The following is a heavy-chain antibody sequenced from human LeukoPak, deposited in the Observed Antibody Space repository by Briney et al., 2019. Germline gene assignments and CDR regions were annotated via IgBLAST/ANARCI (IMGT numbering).Heavy chain of an antibody. CDR2: IYFSGTT. CDR3: ARAGEDSSSWYTLYYFDY. D-gene: IGHD6-13*01. V-gene: IGHV4-59*12. J-gene: IGHJ4*02. Sequence: SETLSLTCTVSGGSIGNYYWSWLRQPPGKGLEWIGYIYFSGTTNINPSLKSRVTISIDTSKNQLSLRLNSVTAADTAVYYCARAGEDSSSWYTLYYFDYWGQGTLVTV. CDR1: GGSIGNYY.